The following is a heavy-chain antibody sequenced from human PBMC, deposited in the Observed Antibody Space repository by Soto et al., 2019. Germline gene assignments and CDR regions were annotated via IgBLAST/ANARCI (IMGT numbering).Heavy chain of an antibody. Sequence: GGSLRLSCAASGFTFSDYYMSWIRQAPGKGLEWVSYISSSGSTIYYADSVKGRFTISRDNAKNSLYLQMNSLRAEDTAVYYCARSHYDILTRNWFDPWGQGTLVTVSS. D-gene: IGHD3-9*01. J-gene: IGHJ5*02. CDR2: ISSSGSTI. V-gene: IGHV3-11*01. CDR1: GFTFSDYY. CDR3: ARSHYDILTRNWFDP.